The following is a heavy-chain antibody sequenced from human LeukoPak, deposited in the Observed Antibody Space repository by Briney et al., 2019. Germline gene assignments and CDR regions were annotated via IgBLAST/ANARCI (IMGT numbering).Heavy chain of an antibody. CDR2: IYYSGST. D-gene: IGHD3-10*01. J-gene: IGHJ6*03. CDR3: ARERNDLRGYYYYYMDV. Sequence: SETLSLTCTVSGGSISSYYWSWIRQPPGKGLEWIGYIYYSGSTNYNPSLKSRVTISVDTSKNQFSLKLSSVTAADTAVYYCARERNDLRGYYYYYMDVWGKGTTVTISS. V-gene: IGHV4-59*01. CDR1: GGSISSYY.